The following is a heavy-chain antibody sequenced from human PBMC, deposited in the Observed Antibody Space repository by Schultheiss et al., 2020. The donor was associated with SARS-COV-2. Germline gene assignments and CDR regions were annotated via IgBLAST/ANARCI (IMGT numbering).Heavy chain of an antibody. Sequence: SETLSLTCTVSGGSISSGGYYWSWIRQHPGKGLEWIGYIYYSGSTYYNPSLKSRVTISVDTSKNQFSLKLSSVTAADTAVYYCASLGSSGLYPDYWGQGTLVTVSS. CDR3: ASLGSSGLYPDY. CDR2: IYYSGST. D-gene: IGHD6-19*01. CDR1: GGSISSGGYY. V-gene: IGHV4-31*03. J-gene: IGHJ4*02.